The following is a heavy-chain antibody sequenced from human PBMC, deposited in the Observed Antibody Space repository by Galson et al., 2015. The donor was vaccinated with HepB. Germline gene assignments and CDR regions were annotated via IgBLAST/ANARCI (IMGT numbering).Heavy chain of an antibody. CDR2: ISYDGSNK. J-gene: IGHJ6*02. D-gene: IGHD6-13*01. CDR1: GFTFSSYA. V-gene: IGHV3-30*04. Sequence: SLRLSCAASGFTFSSYAMHWVRQAPGKGLEWVAVISYDGSNKYYADSVKGRFTISRDNSKNTLYLQMNSLRAEDTAVYYCARDQYSSSWYVRGYYYYGMDVWGQGTTVTVSS. CDR3: ARDQYSSSWYVRGYYYYGMDV.